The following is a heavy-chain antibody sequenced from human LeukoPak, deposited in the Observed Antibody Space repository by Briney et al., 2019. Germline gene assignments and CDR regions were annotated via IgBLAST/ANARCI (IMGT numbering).Heavy chain of an antibody. J-gene: IGHJ4*02. CDR1: RFTFSSYA. D-gene: IGHD5-24*01. V-gene: IGHV3-23*01. CDR3: ASSTVEMAAILDHD. Sequence: GGSLRLSCAASRFTFSSYAMSWVRKAPGKRLEWVSVISATDGSTYYADSVKGRFTISRDNSKNSLYLQMNSLRAEDTAVYYCASSTVEMAAILDHDWGQGTLVTVSS. CDR2: ISATDGST.